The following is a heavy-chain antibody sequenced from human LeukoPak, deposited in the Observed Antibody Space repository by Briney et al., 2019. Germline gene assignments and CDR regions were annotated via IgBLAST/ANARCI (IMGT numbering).Heavy chain of an antibody. J-gene: IGHJ4*02. D-gene: IGHD1-26*01. CDR2: IYYSGST. CDR3: ARGMGATRPYYFDY. CDR1: GGSISSYY. Sequence: PSETLSLTCTVSGGSISSYYWSWIRQPPGKGLEWIGYIYYSGSTNYNPSLKSRVTISVDTSKNQFSLKLSSVTAADTAVYYRARGMGATRPYYFDYWGQGTLVTVSS. V-gene: IGHV4-59*01.